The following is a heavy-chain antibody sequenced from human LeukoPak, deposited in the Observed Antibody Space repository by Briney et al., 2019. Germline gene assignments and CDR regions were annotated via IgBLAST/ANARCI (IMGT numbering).Heavy chain of an antibody. CDR1: GGSISSSSYY. CDR2: IYYSGST. CDR3: AISKWELLPEYFQH. V-gene: IGHV4-39*01. J-gene: IGHJ1*01. D-gene: IGHD1-26*01. Sequence: PSETLSLTCTVSGGSISSSSYYWGWIRQPPGKGLEWIGSIYYSGSTYYNPSLKSRVTISVDTSKNQFSLKLSSVTAADTAVYYCAISKWELLPEYFQHWGQGTLVTVSS.